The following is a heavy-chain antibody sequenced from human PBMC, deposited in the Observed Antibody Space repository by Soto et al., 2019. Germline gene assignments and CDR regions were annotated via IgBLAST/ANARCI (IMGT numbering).Heavy chain of an antibody. J-gene: IGHJ4*02. CDR3: ARATLTGYSPFDY. CDR1: GGSFSGYY. V-gene: IGHV4-34*01. CDR2: INHSGST. D-gene: IGHD3-9*01. Sequence: PSETLSLTCAGYGGSFSGYYWNWLRQPPGEGLEWIGKINHSGSTNYNPSLKSRVTISVDTSKNQFSLKLSSVTAADTAVYYCARATLTGYSPFDYWGQGTLVTVSS.